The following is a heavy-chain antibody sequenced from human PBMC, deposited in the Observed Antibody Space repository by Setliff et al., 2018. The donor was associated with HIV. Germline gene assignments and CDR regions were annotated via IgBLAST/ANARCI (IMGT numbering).Heavy chain of an antibody. CDR2: IRSDGSIK. CDR3: AKDLPAAYFDY. D-gene: IGHD2-2*01. CDR1: GFTFSNYG. V-gene: IGHV3-30*02. Sequence: HPGGSLRLSCAASGFTFSNYGMHWVRQAPGKGLEWVAFIRSDGSIKYYADSVKGRFTISRDNSNNVLFLQMNSLRIEDTAVYYCAKDLPAAYFDYWGQGTLVTVSS. J-gene: IGHJ4*02.